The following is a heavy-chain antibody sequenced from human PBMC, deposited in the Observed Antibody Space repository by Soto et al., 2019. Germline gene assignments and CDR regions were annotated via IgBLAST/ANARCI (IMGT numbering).Heavy chain of an antibody. V-gene: IGHV4-4*02. CDR2: IYHSGTT. CDR1: GGSITTNW. D-gene: IGHD6-19*01. J-gene: IGHJ4*02. Sequence: QVQLQQWGAGLLKPSGTLSLTCAVSGGSITTNWWSWVRQPPGKGLEWIGEIYHSGTTNYNPSLRGRVTISVDKSNNQFSLNLNAVTAADSAIYYCARHIAVPRTRGFDYWGQGNLVTVSS. CDR3: ARHIAVPRTRGFDY.